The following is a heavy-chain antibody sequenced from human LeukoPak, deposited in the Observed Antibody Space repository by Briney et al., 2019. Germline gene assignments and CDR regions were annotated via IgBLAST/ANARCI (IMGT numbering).Heavy chain of an antibody. Sequence: GESLKISCMGPGYSFSSYWIGWVRQMPGKGLEWMGIIYPADSDTRYSPSFQGQVTISVDKSISTAYLQWSRLKASDTAMYYCARLPPNYYGSGSYSDYWGQGTLVTVSS. J-gene: IGHJ4*02. CDR3: ARLPPNYYGSGSYSDY. CDR2: IYPADSDT. V-gene: IGHV5-51*01. D-gene: IGHD3-10*01. CDR1: GYSFSSYW.